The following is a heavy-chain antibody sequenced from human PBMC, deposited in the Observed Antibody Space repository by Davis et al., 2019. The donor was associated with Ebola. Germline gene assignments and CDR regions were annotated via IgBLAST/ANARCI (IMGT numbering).Heavy chain of an antibody. CDR2: INTNTGNP. V-gene: IGHV7-4-1*02. D-gene: IGHD3-10*01. CDR3: ARGGSGDY. CDR1: GYTFTSYA. Sequence: ASVKVSCKASGYTFTSYAMNWVRQAPGQGLEWMGWINTNTGNPTFAQAFTGRFVFYVDSSVNTAYLQINSLRSEDSGVYYCARGGSGDYWGQGTLVTVSP. J-gene: IGHJ4*02.